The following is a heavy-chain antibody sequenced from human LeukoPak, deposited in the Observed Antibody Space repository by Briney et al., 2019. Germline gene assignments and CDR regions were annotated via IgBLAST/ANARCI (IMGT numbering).Heavy chain of an antibody. CDR1: GYTFTSYG. Sequence: GPVKVSCKASGYTFTSYGISWVRQAPGQGLEWMGWISAYNGNTNYAQKLQGRVTMTTDTSTSTAYMELRSLRSDDTAVYYCASSSSGGDIWYFDLWGRGTLVTVSS. CDR3: ASSSSGGDIWYFDL. D-gene: IGHD2-15*01. J-gene: IGHJ2*01. V-gene: IGHV1-18*01. CDR2: ISAYNGNT.